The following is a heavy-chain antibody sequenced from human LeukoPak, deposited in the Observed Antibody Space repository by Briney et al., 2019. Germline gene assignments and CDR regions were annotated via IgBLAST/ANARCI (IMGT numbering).Heavy chain of an antibody. CDR2: IYYSGST. CDR1: GGSNSSYY. CDR3: ARHTVTTDFDY. J-gene: IGHJ4*02. D-gene: IGHD4-17*01. Sequence: SETLSLTCTVSGGSNSSYYWSWIRQPPGKGLEWIGYIYYSGSTNYNPSLKSRVTISVDTSKNQFSLKLSSVTAADTAVYYCARHTVTTDFDYWGQGTLVTVSS. V-gene: IGHV4-59*08.